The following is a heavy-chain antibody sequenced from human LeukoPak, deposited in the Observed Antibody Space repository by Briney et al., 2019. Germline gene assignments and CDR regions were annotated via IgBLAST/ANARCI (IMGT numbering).Heavy chain of an antibody. CDR2: IGTAGDT. D-gene: IGHD3-22*01. J-gene: IGHJ4*02. Sequence: PGGSLGLSCAASGFTFSSYDMHWVRQATGKGLEWVSAIGTAGDTYYPGSVKGRFTISRENAKNSLYLQMNSLRAGDTAVYYCARGPHYYDSSGYYYFDYWGQGTLVTVSS. V-gene: IGHV3-13*01. CDR1: GFTFSSYD. CDR3: ARGPHYYDSSGYYYFDY.